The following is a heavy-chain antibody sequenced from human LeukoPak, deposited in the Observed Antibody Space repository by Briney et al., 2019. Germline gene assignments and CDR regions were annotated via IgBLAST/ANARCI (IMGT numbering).Heavy chain of an antibody. J-gene: IGHJ4*02. CDR1: GFTFSGNA. CDR3: ARDPYYYDRSGYFDK. D-gene: IGHD3-22*01. Sequence: GGSLRLSCAASGFTFSGNAMRWVRQAPGKGLEWVAVISYDGSDQYYPDSVKGRFTISRDNSKNTLYLQMNSLRVEDTAVYYCARDPYYYDRSGYFDKWGQGTLVTVSS. CDR2: ISYDGSDQ. V-gene: IGHV3-30*04.